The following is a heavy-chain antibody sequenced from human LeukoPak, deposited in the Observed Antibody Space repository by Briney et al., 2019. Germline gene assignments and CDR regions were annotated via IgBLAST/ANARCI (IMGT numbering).Heavy chain of an antibody. J-gene: IGHJ4*02. CDR3: TKEPHPGSRPQYCFGS. Sequence: GGSLRLYCATSGFTFSNFGMNWVRQAPGKGLQWVAFISYDGKDKYYSDSVKGRITISRDNSKSTLYVQMDSLRTEDTAVYYCTKEPHPGSRPQYCFGSWGQGTLVTVSS. CDR2: ISYDGKDK. CDR1: GFTFSNFG. V-gene: IGHV3-30*02.